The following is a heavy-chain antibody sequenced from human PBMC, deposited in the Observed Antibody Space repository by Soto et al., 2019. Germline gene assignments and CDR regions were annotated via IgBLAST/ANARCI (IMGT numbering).Heavy chain of an antibody. V-gene: IGHV3-9*01. CDR3: AKGAVTSIFGYFDF. CDR2: ISLNSGNI. D-gene: IGHD3-3*01. CDR1: GFIFEDYA. J-gene: IGHJ4*02. Sequence: EVHLVESGGGLVQPGRSLRLSCAASGFIFEDYAMHWVRQVPGKGLEWVSSISLNSGNIVYADSVKGRFTVSRDSANNSLYLQMHSLTTQDTALYYCAKGAVTSIFGYFDFCGQGTLVTVSS.